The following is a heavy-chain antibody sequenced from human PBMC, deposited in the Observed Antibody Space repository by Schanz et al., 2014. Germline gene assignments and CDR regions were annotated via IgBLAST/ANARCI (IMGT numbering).Heavy chain of an antibody. V-gene: IGHV1-18*01. CDR2: IRPDNGHT. CDR3: VRVPSRDVSFDL. CDR1: RYTFNTYG. Sequence: QGQLVQSGPEVKEPGASVKVSCEASRYTFNTYGLSWVRQAPGQGLEWLGWIRPDNGHTTYSQKVRDRVIFTTDTSANTAYMELRSLRSDDTAHEYCVRVPSRDVSFDLWGRGTLVTVSS. J-gene: IGHJ2*01. D-gene: IGHD3-16*01.